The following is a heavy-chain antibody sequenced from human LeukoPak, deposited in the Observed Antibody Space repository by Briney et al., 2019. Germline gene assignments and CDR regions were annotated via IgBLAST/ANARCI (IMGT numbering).Heavy chain of an antibody. CDR2: IYHSGST. V-gene: IGHV4-30-2*01. CDR1: GGSISSGGYY. CDR3: ARGGKNWFDP. D-gene: IGHD3-16*01. Sequence: ASETLSLTCTVSGGSISSGGYYWSWIRQPPGKGLEWIGYIYHSGSTYYNPSLKSRVTISVDRSKNQFSLKLSSVTAADTAVYYCARGGKNWFDPWGQGTLVTVSS. J-gene: IGHJ5*02.